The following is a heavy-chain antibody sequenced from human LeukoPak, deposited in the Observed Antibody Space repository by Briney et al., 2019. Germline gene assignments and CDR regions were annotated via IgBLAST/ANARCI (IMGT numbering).Heavy chain of an antibody. CDR1: GGSISNYY. CDR2: IYYTGGT. Sequence: SETLSLTCSVSGGSISNYYWSWIRQPPGKGLEWIGYIYYTGGTSYNPSLKSRVTMSVDTSKSQFSLKLSSVSVADTAVYFCAREGRGVSVGIDVWGQGTTVTVSS. CDR3: AREGRGVSVGIDV. J-gene: IGHJ6*02. V-gene: IGHV4-59*01. D-gene: IGHD2-8*01.